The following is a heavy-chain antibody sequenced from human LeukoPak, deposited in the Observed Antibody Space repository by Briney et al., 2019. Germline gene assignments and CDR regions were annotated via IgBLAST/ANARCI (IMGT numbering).Heavy chain of an antibody. CDR2: IYYSGST. V-gene: IGHV4-39*07. CDR3: ARAAAATLYYYMDV. D-gene: IGHD2-15*01. Sequence: SETLSLTCTVSGGSISSSSYYWGWIRQPPGKGLEWIGSIYYSGSTYYNPSLKSRVTISVDTSKNQFSLKLSSVTAADTAVYYCARAAAATLYYYMDVWGKGTTVTVSS. CDR1: GGSISSSSYY. J-gene: IGHJ6*03.